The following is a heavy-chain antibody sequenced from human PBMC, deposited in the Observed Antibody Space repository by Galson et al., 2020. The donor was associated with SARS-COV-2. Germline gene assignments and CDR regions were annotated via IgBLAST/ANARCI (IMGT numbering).Heavy chain of an antibody. CDR1: GFTFSSYA. D-gene: IGHD2-2*01. CDR3: VKDLYCSSTSCL. Sequence: GESLKISCSASGFTFSSYAMHWVLQAPWKGLEYVSAISSNGGSTYYADSVKGRFTISRDNSKNTLYLQMSSLRAEDTAVYYCVKDLYCSSTSCLWGQGTLVTVSS. J-gene: IGHJ4*02. CDR2: ISSNGGST. V-gene: IGHV3-64D*06.